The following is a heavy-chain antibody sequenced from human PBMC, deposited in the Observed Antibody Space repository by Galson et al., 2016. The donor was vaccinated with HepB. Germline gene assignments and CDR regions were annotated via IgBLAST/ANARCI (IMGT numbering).Heavy chain of an antibody. CDR3: AMSPRGFSPPWY. V-gene: IGHV4-34*01. D-gene: IGHD5-18*01. CDR1: GESLSAYY. J-gene: IGHJ4*02. CDR2: ITHSGTT. Sequence: SETLSLTCVVSGESLSAYYCSWIRQPPGKGLEYIGEITHSGTTKYNPSLTSRVTISVDTSKNQFSLNLTSVTAADTALYYCAMSPRGFSPPWYWGQGTLVTVSS.